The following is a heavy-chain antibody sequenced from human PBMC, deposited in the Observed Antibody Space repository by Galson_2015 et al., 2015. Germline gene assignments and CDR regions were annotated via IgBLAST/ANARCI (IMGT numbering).Heavy chain of an antibody. CDR2: MYYSGST. CDR1: GGSISSSSYY. D-gene: IGHD3/OR15-3a*01. J-gene: IGHJ4*02. Sequence: ETLSLTCTVSGGSISSSSYYWGWIRQPPGKGLEWIGSMYYSGSTYYNPSLKSRVTISVDTSKNQFSLKLSSVTAADTAVYYCAGTGYSYYFDYWGQGTPVTVSS. V-gene: IGHV4-39*01. CDR3: AGTGYSYYFDY.